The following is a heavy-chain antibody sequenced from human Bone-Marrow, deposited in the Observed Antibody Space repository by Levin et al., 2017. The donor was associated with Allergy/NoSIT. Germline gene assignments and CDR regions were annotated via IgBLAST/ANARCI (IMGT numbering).Heavy chain of an antibody. CDR1: GYTFTAYY. CDR3: GRVVTMSRGDSYGIDH. J-gene: IGHJ6*02. Sequence: GASVKVSCKVSGYTFTAYYIHWVRLVPGQGLEWMGWLNPNGGGTNFPQKFQGRIDMTGDASTNTAYMELSSLNFDDTAVYYCGRVVTMSRGDSYGIDHWGQGTTITVSS. CDR2: LNPNGGGT. D-gene: IGHD3-10*01. V-gene: IGHV1-2*02.